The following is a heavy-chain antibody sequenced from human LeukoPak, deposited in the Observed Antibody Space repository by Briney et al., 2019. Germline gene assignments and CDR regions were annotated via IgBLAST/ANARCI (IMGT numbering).Heavy chain of an antibody. CDR1: GFTFSSYA. CDR3: AKENWGYNWKYDSSGSGINY. CDR2: ISGGGGST. V-gene: IGHV3-23*01. Sequence: GGTLRLSCAVSGFTFSSYAMSWVRQAPGKGLEWVSTISGGGGSTYYSDSVKGRFTISRGNSKNTLYLQMNSLRAEDTAIYYCAKENWGYNWKYDSSGSGINYWGQGTLVTFSS. J-gene: IGHJ4*02. D-gene: IGHD3-22*01.